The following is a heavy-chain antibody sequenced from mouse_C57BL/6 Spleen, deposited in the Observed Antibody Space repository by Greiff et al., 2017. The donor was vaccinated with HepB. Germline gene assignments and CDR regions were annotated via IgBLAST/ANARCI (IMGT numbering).Heavy chain of an antibody. CDR1: GYAFSSSW. Sequence: VKLLESGPELVKPGASVKISCKASGYAFSSSWMNWVKQRPGKGLEWIGRIYPGDGDTNYNGKFKGKATLTADKSSSTAYMQLSSLTSEDSAVYFCASCYDSDWYFDVWGTGTTVTVSS. V-gene: IGHV1-82*01. J-gene: IGHJ1*03. D-gene: IGHD2-4*01. CDR2: IYPGDGDT. CDR3: ASCYDSDWYFDV.